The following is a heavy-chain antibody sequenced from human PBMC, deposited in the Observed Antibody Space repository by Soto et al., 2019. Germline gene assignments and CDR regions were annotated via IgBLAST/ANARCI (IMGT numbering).Heavy chain of an antibody. CDR1: GFTFSSYG. D-gene: IGHD6-6*01. V-gene: IGHV3-30*18. CDR3: AKGGSVWQLPGVFYYYYGMDV. CDR2: ISYDGSNK. Sequence: GGSLRLSCAASGFTFSSYGMHWVRQAPGKGLEWVAVISYDGSNKYYAESVKGRFTISRDNSKNTLYLQMNSLRAEDTAVYYCAKGGSVWQLPGVFYYYYGMDVWGQGTTVTVSS. J-gene: IGHJ6*02.